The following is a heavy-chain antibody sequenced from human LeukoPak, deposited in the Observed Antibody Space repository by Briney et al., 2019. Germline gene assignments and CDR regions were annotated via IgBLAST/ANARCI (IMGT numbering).Heavy chain of an antibody. CDR2: IYSGGNT. V-gene: IGHV3-53*01. D-gene: IGHD3-10*01. CDR1: GFTVSRNF. J-gene: IGHJ4*02. CDR3: ANLPRGDY. Sequence: GGSLRLSCAASGFTVSRNFMSWVRQAAGKGVEGVSVIYSGGNTYYADFVKGRFTISRDNSKNTLHLKINSLTAEETAVFYCANLPRGDYWGLGTLVTVSS.